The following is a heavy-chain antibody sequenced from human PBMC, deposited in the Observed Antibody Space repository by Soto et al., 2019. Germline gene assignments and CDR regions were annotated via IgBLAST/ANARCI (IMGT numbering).Heavy chain of an antibody. D-gene: IGHD4-4*01. CDR3: ARDWSDGYSHGPDF. CDR2: IKGDGSEK. V-gene: IGHV3-7*04. Sequence: EVQLVESGGGLVQPGGSLRLSCVASGFTFSSYWMSWVRQAPGKGLEWVANIKGDGSEKYYLDSVKGRYTISRQSAVNTLYLQLNSLRVEDTAVDYCARDWSDGYSHGPDFWGQGTLVTVSS. J-gene: IGHJ4*02. CDR1: GFTFSSYW.